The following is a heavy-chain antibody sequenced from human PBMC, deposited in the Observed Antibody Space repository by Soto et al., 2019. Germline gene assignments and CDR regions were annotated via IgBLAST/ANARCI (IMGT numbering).Heavy chain of an antibody. CDR1: GYSFTSYW. Sequence: GESLKISCKGSGYSFTSYWIGWVRQMPGKGLEWMGIIYPGDSDTRYSPSFQGQVTISADKSISTAYLQWSSLKASDTAMYYCARIESSGGRYYYYGMDVWGQGTTVTVSS. CDR2: IYPGDSDT. CDR3: ARIESSGGRYYYYGMDV. V-gene: IGHV5-51*01. J-gene: IGHJ6*02. D-gene: IGHD3-22*01.